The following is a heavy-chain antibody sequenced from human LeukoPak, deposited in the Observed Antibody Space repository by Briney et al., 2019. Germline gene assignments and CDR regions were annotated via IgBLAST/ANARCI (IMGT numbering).Heavy chain of an antibody. J-gene: IGHJ4*02. CDR3: ARTIRDGIIDY. CDR2: INPSGGST. Sequence: GASVKVSCKASGYTFTSYYMHWVRQAPGQGLEWMGIINPSGGSTSYAQKFQGRVTMTRDTSTSTVYMELSSLGSEDTAVYYCARTIRDGIIDYWGQGTLVTVSS. CDR1: GYTFTSYY. V-gene: IGHV1-46*01. D-gene: IGHD5-12*01.